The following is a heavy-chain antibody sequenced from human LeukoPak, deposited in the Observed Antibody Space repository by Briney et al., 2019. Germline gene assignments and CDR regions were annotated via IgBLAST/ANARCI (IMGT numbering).Heavy chain of an antibody. Sequence: GGSLRLSCAASGFTFSTYWMHWVRQAPGKGLVWVSRIKSDGSSIMYADSVRGRFTISRDNAKKTLYLQMNSLRAEDTAVYYCARDLDYGGRSNFDHWGQGTLVTVSS. J-gene: IGHJ4*02. D-gene: IGHD4-23*01. CDR2: IKSDGSSI. V-gene: IGHV3-74*03. CDR3: ARDLDYGGRSNFDH. CDR1: GFTFSTYW.